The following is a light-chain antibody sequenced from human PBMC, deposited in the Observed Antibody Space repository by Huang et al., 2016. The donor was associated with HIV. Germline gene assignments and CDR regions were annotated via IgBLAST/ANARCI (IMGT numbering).Light chain of an antibody. Sequence: EIVLTQSPGTLSLSPGERATLSCRASQRVSGNDLAWYQQRPGQAPRLLIYHSSTRAPGIPGRFSGSGSGTDFSLTISRLEPEDFAVFYCQQYGSSPFTFGPGTKVDIK. CDR2: HSS. CDR3: QQYGSSPFT. J-gene: IGKJ3*01. CDR1: QRVSGND. V-gene: IGKV3-20*01.